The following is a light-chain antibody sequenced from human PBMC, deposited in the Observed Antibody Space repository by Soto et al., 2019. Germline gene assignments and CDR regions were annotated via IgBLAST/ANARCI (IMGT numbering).Light chain of an antibody. CDR2: DVN. V-gene: IGLV2-14*03. J-gene: IGLJ2*01. Sequence: QSALTQPASVSGSPGQSITISCTGTSSDIGAYNFVSWYQQHPGKAPKLMLYDVNIRPSGVSNRFSGSKSGNTASLTISWLQAEDEDDYYCTSSTTSTTMIFGGGTKVTVL. CDR1: SSDIGAYNF. CDR3: TSSTTSTTMI.